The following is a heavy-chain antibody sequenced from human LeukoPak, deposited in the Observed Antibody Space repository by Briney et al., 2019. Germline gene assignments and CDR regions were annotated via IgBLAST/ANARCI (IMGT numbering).Heavy chain of an antibody. J-gene: IGHJ5*02. D-gene: IGHD6-13*01. CDR1: GFTFSSYE. V-gene: IGHV3-48*03. Sequence: GGSLRLSCAASGFTFSSYEMNWVRQAPGKGREWVSYISSSGSTIYYADSVKGRFTISRDNAKNSLYLQMNSLRAEDTAVYYCARHAGYSSFSLWFDPWGQGTLVTVSS. CDR2: ISSSGSTI. CDR3: ARHAGYSSFSLWFDP.